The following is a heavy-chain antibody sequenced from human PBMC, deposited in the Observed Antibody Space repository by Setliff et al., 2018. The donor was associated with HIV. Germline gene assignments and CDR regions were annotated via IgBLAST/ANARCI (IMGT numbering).Heavy chain of an antibody. CDR2: ISTYNDNT. J-gene: IGHJ6*03. CDR1: GYTFTSHG. Sequence: GASVKVSCKASGYTFTSHGISWVRQAPGQGLEWMGWISTYNDNTNYAQKLQGRVTMTTETSTSTAYMELRRLRSNDTAVYYCVTSEPYNSSWYDYYYYMDVWGKGTTVTVSS. D-gene: IGHD6-13*01. CDR3: VTSEPYNSSWYDYYYYMDV. V-gene: IGHV1-18*01.